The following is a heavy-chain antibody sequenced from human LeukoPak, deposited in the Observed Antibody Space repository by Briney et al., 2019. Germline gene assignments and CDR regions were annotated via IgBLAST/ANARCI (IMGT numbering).Heavy chain of an antibody. CDR1: GDSISSGDYY. D-gene: IGHD3-10*01. Sequence: ASETLSLTCTVSGDSISSGDYYWSWIRQPAGKGLEWIGRISSSGSTNYNPPLKSRVAISVDTSKNQFSLKLSSVTAADTAVYYCARLGKGRHYYGSGSYYNRVPYYYYYMDVWGKGTTVTISS. CDR2: ISSSGST. CDR3: ARLGKGRHYYGSGSYYNRVPYYYYYMDV. J-gene: IGHJ6*03. V-gene: IGHV4-61*02.